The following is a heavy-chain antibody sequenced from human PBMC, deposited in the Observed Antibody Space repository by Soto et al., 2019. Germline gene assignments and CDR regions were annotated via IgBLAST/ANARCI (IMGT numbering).Heavy chain of an antibody. J-gene: IGHJ6*02. V-gene: IGHV3-30-3*02. CDR2: ISYDGSNK. Sequence: GGSLRLSCAASGFSFNDHAIHWVRQAPGRGLEWVALISYDGSNKYFADSVKGRFTISRDNSKNTLSLHMNSLRSEDTAIYYCAKETIFGVGPGYYGMDVWGQGTTVTVSS. D-gene: IGHD3-3*01. CDR1: GFSFNDHA. CDR3: AKETIFGVGPGYYGMDV.